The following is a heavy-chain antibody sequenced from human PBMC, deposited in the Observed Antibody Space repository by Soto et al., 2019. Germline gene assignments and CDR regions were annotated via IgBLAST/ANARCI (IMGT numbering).Heavy chain of an antibody. V-gene: IGHV4-59*01. CDR1: GGSISSYY. CDR2: IYYSGST. J-gene: IGHJ4*02. Sequence: SETLSLTCTVSGGSISSYYWSWIRQPPGKGLEWIGYIYYSGSTNYNPSLKSRVTISVDTSKNQFSLKLSSVTAADTAVYYCARGIAAGTFDYWGQGTLVTVSS. D-gene: IGHD6-13*01. CDR3: ARGIAAGTFDY.